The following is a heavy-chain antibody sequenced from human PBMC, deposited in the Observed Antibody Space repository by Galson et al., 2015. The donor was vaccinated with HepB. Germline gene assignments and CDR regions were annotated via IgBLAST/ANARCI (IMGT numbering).Heavy chain of an antibody. Sequence: SVKVSCKVSGYTLTELSMHWVRQAPGKGLEWMGGFDPEDGETIYAQKFQGRVTMTEDTSTDTAYMELSSLRSEDTAVYYCATRSRYYYGSGTDYWGQGTLVTVSS. D-gene: IGHD3-10*01. J-gene: IGHJ4*02. CDR3: ATRSRYYYGSGTDY. CDR1: GYTLTELS. V-gene: IGHV1-24*01. CDR2: FDPEDGET.